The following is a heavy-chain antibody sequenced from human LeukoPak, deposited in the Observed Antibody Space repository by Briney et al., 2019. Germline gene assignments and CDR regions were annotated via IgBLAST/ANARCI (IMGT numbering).Heavy chain of an antibody. V-gene: IGHV4-59*01. D-gene: IGHD3-10*01. CDR1: GGSINTYY. J-gene: IGHJ5*02. CDR2: IFYSGST. CDR3: ARSRSASGSSHWFDP. Sequence: SETLSLTCTVSGGSINTYYWSWIRQPPGKGLEWIGYIFYSGSTNYNPSLKSRVTISVDTSNNQFSPKLNSVIAADTAVYYCARSRSASGSSHWFDPWGQGTLVTVSS.